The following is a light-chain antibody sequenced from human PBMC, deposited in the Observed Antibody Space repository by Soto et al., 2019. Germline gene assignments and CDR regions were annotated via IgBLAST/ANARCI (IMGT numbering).Light chain of an antibody. Sequence: EVVMTQPPATLSVSPGERATLSCRASQSVSSNLAWYQQKHGQAPRLLIYGASTRATGIPARFSGSGSGTEFTLTISSLQSEDFAVYYCQQYDNWPPITFGQGTRLGIK. CDR2: GAS. CDR1: QSVSSN. J-gene: IGKJ5*01. CDR3: QQYDNWPPIT. V-gene: IGKV3-15*01.